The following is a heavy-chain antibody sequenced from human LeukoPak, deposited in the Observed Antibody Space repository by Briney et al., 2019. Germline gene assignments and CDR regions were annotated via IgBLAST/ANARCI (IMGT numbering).Heavy chain of an antibody. V-gene: IGHV1-8*01. Sequence: ASVKVSCMASGFTFTRYDINWVRQATGQGLEWMGWMNPNNGNTGYAQTFQGRVTMTRDTFTSTAYMELRSLTSEDTAVYYCVRDGEGLAISVNYWFDLWGQGTLVTVSS. J-gene: IGHJ5*02. CDR2: MNPNNGNT. CDR3: VRDGEGLAISVNYWFDL. CDR1: GFTFTRYD. D-gene: IGHD3-10*01.